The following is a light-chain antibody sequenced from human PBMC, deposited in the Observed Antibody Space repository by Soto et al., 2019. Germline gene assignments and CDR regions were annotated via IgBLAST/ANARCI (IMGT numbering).Light chain of an antibody. J-gene: IGKJ1*01. V-gene: IGKV3-20*01. CDR1: QNISRS. CDR3: QQYGTSPTT. CDR2: GAP. Sequence: EIVLTQSPGTLSLSPGERATLSCRASQNISRSLAWYQQKPGQGPRLLIYGAPTRATGIPARFSGSGSGTDFTLTISRLEPEDFAVYYCQQYGTSPTTCGQGTKVDI.